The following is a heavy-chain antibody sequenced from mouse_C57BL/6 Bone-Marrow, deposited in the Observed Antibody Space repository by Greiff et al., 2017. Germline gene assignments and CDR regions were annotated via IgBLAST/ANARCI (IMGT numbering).Heavy chain of an antibody. CDR3: ARYGTGVLYYAMDY. J-gene: IGHJ4*01. CDR2: IYPGDGDT. Sequence: VMLVESGAELVKPGASVKISCKASGYAFSSYWMNWVKQRPGKGLEWIGQIYPGDGDTNYNGKFKGKATLTADKSSSTAYMQLSSLTSEDSAVYFCARYGTGVLYYAMDYWGQGTSVTVSS. D-gene: IGHD4-1*01. V-gene: IGHV1-80*01. CDR1: GYAFSSYW.